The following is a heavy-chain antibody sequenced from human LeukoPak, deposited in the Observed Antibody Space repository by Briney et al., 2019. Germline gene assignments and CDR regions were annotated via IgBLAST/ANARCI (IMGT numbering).Heavy chain of an antibody. D-gene: IGHD3-22*01. CDR1: GFTFSSYG. V-gene: IGHV3-33*01. J-gene: IGHJ4*02. CDR3: ARGGRTMIVVVLDY. Sequence: GGSLRLSCAASGFTFSSYGMHWVCQAPGKGLEWVAVIWYDGSNKYYADSVKGRFTISRDNSKNTLYLQMNSLRAEDTAVYYCARGGRTMIVVVLDYWGQGTLVTVSS. CDR2: IWYDGSNK.